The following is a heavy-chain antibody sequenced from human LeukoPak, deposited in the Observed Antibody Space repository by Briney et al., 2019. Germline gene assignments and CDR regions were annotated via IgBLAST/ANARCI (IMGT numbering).Heavy chain of an antibody. Sequence: GGSLRLSCEVSGFTFSSYAMSWVRQAPGKGLEWVSAISDSGGSTYYADSVKGRFTISRDNSKNTLYLQMNSLRAEDTAVYYCAKDGVVLMVYDNWFDPWGQGTLVTVSS. D-gene: IGHD2-8*01. V-gene: IGHV3-23*01. CDR1: GFTFSSYA. J-gene: IGHJ5*02. CDR2: ISDSGGST. CDR3: AKDGVVLMVYDNWFDP.